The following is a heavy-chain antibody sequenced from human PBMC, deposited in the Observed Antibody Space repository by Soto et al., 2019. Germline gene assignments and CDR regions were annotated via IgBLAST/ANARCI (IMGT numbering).Heavy chain of an antibody. J-gene: IGHJ6*02. CDR3: ARSQGSSTSLEIYYYYYYGMDV. V-gene: IGHV1-69*01. D-gene: IGHD2-2*01. Sequence: QVQLVQSGAEVKKPGSSVMVSCKASGGTFSSYAISWVRQAPGQGLEWMGGIIPISDTTNYAQKFKGRVTIPADESTSTAYMELSSLRSEDTAVYYCARSQGSSTSLEIYYYYYYGMDVWGQGTKVNVSS. CDR1: GGTFSSYA. CDR2: IIPISDTT.